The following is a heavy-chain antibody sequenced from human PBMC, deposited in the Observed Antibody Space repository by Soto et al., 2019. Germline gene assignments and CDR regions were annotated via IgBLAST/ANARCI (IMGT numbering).Heavy chain of an antibody. D-gene: IGHD2-21*01. Sequence: XETXSLTCTVXGGSVXXXXXYXXWIRQPPGKGLEWIGFIHYSGSTNYNPSLKSRVTMSVDTSKNQFSLKLTSVNAADTAVYYCTRGGDAYKNGHWGQGTLVTVSS. J-gene: IGHJ4*02. CDR1: GGSVXXXXXY. CDR2: IHYSGST. V-gene: IGHV4-61*01. CDR3: TRGGDAYKNGH.